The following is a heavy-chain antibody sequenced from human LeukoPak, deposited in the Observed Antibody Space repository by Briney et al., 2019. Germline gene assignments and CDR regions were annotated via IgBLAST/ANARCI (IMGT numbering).Heavy chain of an antibody. CDR3: ASSLSGYDPLSAF. V-gene: IGHV3-48*03. CDR2: MTASSVTF. J-gene: IGHJ4*02. Sequence: PGGSLRLSCEVSGFTFSSYAMTWARQAPGRGLEWLAYMTASSVTFYYADSVRVRFTISRDNSRNSLFLQMNSLTVEDTAVYYCASSLSGYDPLSAFWGQGTLVTVSS. CDR1: GFTFSSYA. D-gene: IGHD5-12*01.